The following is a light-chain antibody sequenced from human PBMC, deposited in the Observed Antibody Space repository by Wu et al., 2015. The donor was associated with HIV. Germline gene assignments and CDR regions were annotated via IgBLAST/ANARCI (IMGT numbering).Light chain of an antibody. CDR1: QSVSSSY. CDR3: QNYNSAPRT. Sequence: EIVLTQFPGTLSLSPGERATLSCRASQSVSSSYLVWYQQKPGQAPRLLIYGASSRATGTPDRFSGSGSGTDFTLTISRLEPEDFAVYYCQNYNSAPRTFGQGTSVEIK. CDR2: GAS. J-gene: IGKJ1*01. V-gene: IGKV3-20*01.